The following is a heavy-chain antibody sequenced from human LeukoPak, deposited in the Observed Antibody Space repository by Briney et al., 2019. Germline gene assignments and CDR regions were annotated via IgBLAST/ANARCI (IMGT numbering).Heavy chain of an antibody. J-gene: IGHJ4*02. D-gene: IGHD2-15*01. CDR1: GGSISSSSYY. CDR2: IYYSGST. V-gene: IGHV4-39*07. Sequence: SETLSLTCTVSGGSISSSSYYWGWIRQPPGKGLEWIGSIYYSGSTYYNPSLKSRVTISVDTSKNQFSLKLSSVTAADTAVYYCAAFYCSGGSCYDNFDYWGQGTLVTVSS. CDR3: AAFYCSGGSCYDNFDY.